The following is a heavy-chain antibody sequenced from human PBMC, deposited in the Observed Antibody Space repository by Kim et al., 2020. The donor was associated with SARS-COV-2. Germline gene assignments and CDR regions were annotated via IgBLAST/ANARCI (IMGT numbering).Heavy chain of an antibody. CDR2: INHSGST. CDR3: ARGPEYGMDV. CDR1: GGSFSGYY. Sequence: SETLSLTCAVYGGSFSGYYWSWIRQPPGKGLEWIGEINHSGSTNYNPSLKSRVTISVDTSKNQFSLKLSSVTAADTAVYYCARGPEYGMDVWGQGTTVT. J-gene: IGHJ6*02. V-gene: IGHV4-34*01.